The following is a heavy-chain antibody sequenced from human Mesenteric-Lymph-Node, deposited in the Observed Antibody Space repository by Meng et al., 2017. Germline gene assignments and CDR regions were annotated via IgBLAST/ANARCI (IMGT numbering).Heavy chain of an antibody. CDR3: ARKVDYGGNSGYYYYYYGMDV. J-gene: IGHJ6*02. CDR1: GFTFSDYY. CDR2: ISSSGSTI. Sequence: GGSLRLSCAASGFTFSDYYMSWIRQAPGKGLEWVSYISSSGSTIYYADSVKGRFTISRDNAKNSLYLQMNSLRAEETAVYYCARKVDYGGNSGYYYYYYGMDVWGQGTTVTVSS. D-gene: IGHD4-23*01. V-gene: IGHV3-11*04.